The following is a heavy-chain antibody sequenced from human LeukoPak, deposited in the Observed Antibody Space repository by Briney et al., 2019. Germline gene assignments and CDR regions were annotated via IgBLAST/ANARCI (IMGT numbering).Heavy chain of an antibody. CDR3: ARGNYDFFSSLNNWFDP. CDR2: VYHDGGT. Sequence: SETLSLTCVVSGGSISSSKWWSWVRQPPGKGLEWIGQVYHDGGTKYNPSLKSRVTILVDKSKNQFSLKLSSVTAADTAVYYCARGNYDFFSSLNNWFDPWGQGTLVTVSS. J-gene: IGHJ5*02. CDR1: GGSISSSKW. V-gene: IGHV4-4*02. D-gene: IGHD3-3*01.